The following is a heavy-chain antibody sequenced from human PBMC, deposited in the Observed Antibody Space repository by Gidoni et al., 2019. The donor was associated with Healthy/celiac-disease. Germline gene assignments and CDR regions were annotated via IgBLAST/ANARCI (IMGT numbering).Heavy chain of an antibody. J-gene: IGHJ5*02. CDR1: GYTFPGYY. CDR3: ARVMYMTSGGWFDP. D-gene: IGHD6-25*01. V-gene: IGHV1-2*02. Sequence: QVQPVPSGAEVKKPGASVKVSCKASGYTFPGYYMHWVRQAPGQGLEWMGWINPNSGGTNYAQKFQGRVTMTRDTSISTAYMELSRLRSDDTAVYYCARVMYMTSGGWFDPWGQGTLVTVSS. CDR2: INPNSGGT.